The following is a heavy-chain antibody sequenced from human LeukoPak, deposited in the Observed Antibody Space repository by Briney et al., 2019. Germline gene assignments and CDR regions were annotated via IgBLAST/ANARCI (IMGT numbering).Heavy chain of an antibody. CDR3: ARGGYSSGWYGNQPFDY. CDR2: ISSSSSYI. CDR1: GFTFSSYS. Sequence: GGSLRLSCAASGFTFSSYSMHWVRQAPGKGLEWVSSISSSSSYIYYADSVKGRFTISRDNAKNSLYLQMNSLRAEDTAVYYCARGGYSSGWYGNQPFDYWGQGTLVTVSS. V-gene: IGHV3-21*01. J-gene: IGHJ4*02. D-gene: IGHD6-19*01.